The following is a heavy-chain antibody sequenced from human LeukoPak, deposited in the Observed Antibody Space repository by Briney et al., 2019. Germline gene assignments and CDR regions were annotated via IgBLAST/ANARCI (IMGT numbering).Heavy chain of an antibody. D-gene: IGHD6-19*01. CDR1: GGSFSGYY. V-gene: IGHV4-34*01. J-gene: IGHJ3*02. Sequence: SETLSLTCAVYGGSFSGYYWSWIRQPPGKGLEWIGEINHSGSTNYNPSLKSRVTISVDTSKNQFSLKLSSVTAADTAVYYCARRSSGWYDDAFDIWGQGTMVTVSS. CDR3: ARRSSGWYDDAFDI. CDR2: INHSGST.